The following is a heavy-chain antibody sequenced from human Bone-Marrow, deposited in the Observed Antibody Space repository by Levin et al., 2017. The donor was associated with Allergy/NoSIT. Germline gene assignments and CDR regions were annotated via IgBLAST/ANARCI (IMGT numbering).Heavy chain of an antibody. Sequence: SVKVSCKASGGTFSSYTISWVRQAPGQGLEWMGRIIPILGIANYAQKFQGRVTITADKSTSTAYMELSSLRSEDTAVYYCARYHTILTGPWWAFDIWGQGTMVTVSS. D-gene: IGHD3-9*01. J-gene: IGHJ3*02. V-gene: IGHV1-69*02. CDR3: ARYHTILTGPWWAFDI. CDR1: GGTFSSYT. CDR2: IIPILGIA.